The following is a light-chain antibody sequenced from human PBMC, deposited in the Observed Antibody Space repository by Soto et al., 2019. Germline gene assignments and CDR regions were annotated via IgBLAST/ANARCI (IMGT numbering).Light chain of an antibody. Sequence: DIPMTQSPSSVSASVGDRVPSTYRARRDIGDRLAWFRHKPGKAPQLLIQTASTLVRETPSRFSGSGSGTDFLLTINNLQPEDFATYYCLQASTFPRTLGQGTKV. CDR2: TAS. CDR3: LQASTFPRT. CDR1: RDIGDR. J-gene: IGKJ1*01. V-gene: IGKV1-12*01.